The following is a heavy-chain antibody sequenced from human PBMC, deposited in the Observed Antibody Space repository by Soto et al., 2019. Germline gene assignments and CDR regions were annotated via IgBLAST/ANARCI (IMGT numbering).Heavy chain of an antibody. CDR3: ARGLGYYYDSSGYYYGY. J-gene: IGHJ4*02. V-gene: IGHV4-34*01. Sequence: QVQLQQWGAGLLKPSETLSLTCAVYGGSFSGYYWSWIRQPPGKGLEWIGEINHSGSTNYNPSLKSRVTISVDTSKNQFSLKLSSVTAADTAVYYCARGLGYYYDSSGYYYGYWGQGTLVTVSS. D-gene: IGHD3-22*01. CDR1: GGSFSGYY. CDR2: INHSGST.